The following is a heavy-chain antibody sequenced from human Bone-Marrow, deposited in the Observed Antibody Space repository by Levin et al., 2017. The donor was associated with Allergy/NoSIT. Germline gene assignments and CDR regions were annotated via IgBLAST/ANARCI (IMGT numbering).Heavy chain of an antibody. CDR3: ARALWQQLIFDY. CDR2: IIPIFGTA. D-gene: IGHD6-13*01. Sequence: KISCKASGGTFSSYAISWVRQAPGQGLEWMGGIIPIFGTANYAQKFQGRVTITADESTSTAYMELSSLRSEDTAVYYCARALWQQLIFDYWGQGTLVTVSS. V-gene: IGHV1-69*01. J-gene: IGHJ4*02. CDR1: GGTFSSYA.